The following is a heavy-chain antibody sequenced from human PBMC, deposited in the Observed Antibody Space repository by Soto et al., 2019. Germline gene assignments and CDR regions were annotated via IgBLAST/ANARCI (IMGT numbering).Heavy chain of an antibody. CDR2: INPNTGGT. V-gene: IGHV1-2*02. CDR3: ARVHGVVLTATREFRFEC. J-gene: IGHJ4*02. CDR1: GYTFTGYY. Sequence: ASMRVSCKASGYTFTGYYMHWVLQAPGHGLEWMGWINPNTGGTDYAQKFHGRVTRTRDTSISTGYMELSRLRSDNTAVYYCARVHGVVLTATREFRFECCRQRTLVIFSS. D-gene: IGHD2-15*01.